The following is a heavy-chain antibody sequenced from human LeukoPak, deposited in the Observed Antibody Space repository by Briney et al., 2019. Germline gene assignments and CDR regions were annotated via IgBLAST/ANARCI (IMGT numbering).Heavy chain of an antibody. CDR3: ARSVFRKQVEPFDY. V-gene: IGHV6-1*01. J-gene: IGHJ4*02. CDR1: GDSVSSKSAA. Sequence: SQTLSVICAISGDSVSSKSAAWNWIRQSPSRGLEWLGRTYYRSKWYDDYAVFVKSRITINPDTSRNQFSLQLNSVTPEDTAVYYCARSVFRKQVEPFDYWGQGTLVTVSS. D-gene: IGHD6-13*01. CDR2: TYYRSKWYD.